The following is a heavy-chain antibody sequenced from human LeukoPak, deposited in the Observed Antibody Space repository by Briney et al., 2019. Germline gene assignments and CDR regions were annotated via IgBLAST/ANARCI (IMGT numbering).Heavy chain of an antibody. J-gene: IGHJ4*02. CDR3: ARQYHDY. D-gene: IGHD2-2*01. CDR1: GFTFINYW. Sequence: GGSLRLSCEASGFTFINYWMSWVRQAPGKGLEWVANIKQDGREKYYVDSVKGRFTISRDDAKNSLYLQMNSLRAEDTAVYYCARQYHDYWGQGTLVTVSS. CDR2: IKQDGREK. V-gene: IGHV3-7*01.